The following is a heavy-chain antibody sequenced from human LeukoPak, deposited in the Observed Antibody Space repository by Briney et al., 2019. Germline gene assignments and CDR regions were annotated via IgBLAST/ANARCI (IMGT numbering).Heavy chain of an antibody. CDR1: GYTFNIFW. CDR3: ARGALYYFDY. D-gene: IGHD1-26*01. J-gene: IGHJ4*02. V-gene: IGHV5-51*01. CDR2: ISPDDSNT. Sequence: GESLKISCQASGYTFNIFWIGWVRQTPGKGLEWMGVISPDDSNTRYNPSFQGQVTISADKSISTAYLQWSSLKASDTAMYYCARGALYYFDYWGQGTLVTVSS.